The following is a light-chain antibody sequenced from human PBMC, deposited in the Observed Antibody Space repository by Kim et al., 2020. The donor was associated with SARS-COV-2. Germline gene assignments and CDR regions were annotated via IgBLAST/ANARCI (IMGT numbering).Light chain of an antibody. V-gene: IGKV3-20*01. CDR2: GTS. CDR1: QSMRCSS. CDR3: QQYGSTPDT. J-gene: IGKJ2*01. Sequence: LSPGERPALAVRAMQSMRCSSLAWHQRRPGQAPRFLIYGTSSRATGIPDRFSGSASGTDFTLTISRLEPEDFAVYYCQQYGSTPDTFGQGTKLEI.